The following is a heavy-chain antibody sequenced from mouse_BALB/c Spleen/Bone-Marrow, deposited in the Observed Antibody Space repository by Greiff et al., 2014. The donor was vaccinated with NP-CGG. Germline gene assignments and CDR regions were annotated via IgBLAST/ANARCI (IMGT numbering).Heavy chain of an antibody. Sequence: VQLKQSGPGLVKPSQTVSLTCTVTGISITTGNYRWSWIRQFPGNKLEWIGYIYYSGTITYNPSLTSRTTITRDTPKSQFFLEMNSLTAEDTATYYCARYYGNYFDYWGQGTTLTVSS. CDR1: GISITTGNYR. V-gene: IGHV3-5*02. J-gene: IGHJ2*01. CDR3: ARYYGNYFDY. D-gene: IGHD2-1*01. CDR2: IYYSGTI.